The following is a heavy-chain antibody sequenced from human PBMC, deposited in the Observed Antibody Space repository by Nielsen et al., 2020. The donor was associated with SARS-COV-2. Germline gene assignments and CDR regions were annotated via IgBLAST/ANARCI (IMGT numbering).Heavy chain of an antibody. J-gene: IGHJ4*02. CDR1: GYTFTGYY. Sequence: ASVKVSCKASGYTFTGYYMHWVRQAPGQGLEWMGWINPNSGSTNYAQKFQGRVTMTRDTSISTAYMELSRLRSDDTAVYYCATGHYDFWSGLATYWGQGTLVTVSS. CDR2: INPNSGST. CDR3: ATGHYDFWSGLATY. V-gene: IGHV1-2*02. D-gene: IGHD3-3*01.